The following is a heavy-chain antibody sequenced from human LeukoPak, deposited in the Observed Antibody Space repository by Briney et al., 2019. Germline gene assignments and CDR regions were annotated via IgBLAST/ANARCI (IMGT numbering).Heavy chain of an antibody. CDR1: GFTFSNYW. Sequence: GGSLRLSCAASGFTFSNYWMHWVRQAPGKGLEWVAFIWYDVTYEYYADSVKGRFTISRDNSKNTLYLQMNSLRAEDTAVYYCAKDRGGYCSSTSCYVLDYWGQGTLVTVSS. V-gene: IGHV3-30*02. CDR3: AKDRGGYCSSTSCYVLDY. J-gene: IGHJ4*02. CDR2: IWYDVTYE. D-gene: IGHD2-2*01.